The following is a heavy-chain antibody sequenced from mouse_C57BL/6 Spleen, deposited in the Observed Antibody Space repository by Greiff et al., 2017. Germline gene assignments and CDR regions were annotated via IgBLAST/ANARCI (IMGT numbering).Heavy chain of an antibody. D-gene: IGHD2-1*01. CDR2: ISDGGSYT. V-gene: IGHV5-4*01. CDR1: GFTFSSYA. J-gene: IGHJ1*03. CDR3: ARDDGNSWGYFDV. Sequence: EVQLVESGGGLVKPGGSLKLSCAASGFTFSSYAMSWVRQTPEKRLEWVATISDGGSYTYYPDNVKGRFTISRDNAKNNLYLQMSHLKAEDTAMYYCARDDGNSWGYFDVWGTGTTVTVSS.